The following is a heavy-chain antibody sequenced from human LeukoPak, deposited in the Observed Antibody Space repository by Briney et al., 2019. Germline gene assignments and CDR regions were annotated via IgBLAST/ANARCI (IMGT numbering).Heavy chain of an antibody. D-gene: IGHD5-18*01. V-gene: IGHV3-64*01. CDR3: ASVDTAMVDHVY. CDR1: GFTFSSYA. Sequence: GGSLRLSCAASGFTFSSYAMHWVRQAPGKGLEYVSAISNNGGSTYYANSVKGRFTISRDNSKNTLYLQMGSLRAEDMAVYYRASVDTAMVDHVYWGQGTLVTVSS. CDR2: ISNNGGST. J-gene: IGHJ4*02.